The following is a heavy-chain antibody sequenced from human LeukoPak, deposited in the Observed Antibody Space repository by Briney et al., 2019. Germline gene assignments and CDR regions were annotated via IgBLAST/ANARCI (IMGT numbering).Heavy chain of an antibody. CDR3: ARESEYDAFDI. Sequence: PGGSLRLYCAASGFTFCSYGFHWLRQAPGKGLEWVAVIGYDGSNKYYADSVKGRFTISRDSYKNTLYLHMNSPKATDEAVYYGARESEYDAFDIWGQGTMVTVSS. CDR2: IGYDGSNK. CDR1: GFTFCSYG. V-gene: IGHV3-33*01. D-gene: IGHD3-10*01. J-gene: IGHJ3*02.